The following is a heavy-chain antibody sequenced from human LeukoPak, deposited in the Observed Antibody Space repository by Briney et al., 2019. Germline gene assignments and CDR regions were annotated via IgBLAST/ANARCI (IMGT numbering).Heavy chain of an antibody. J-gene: IGHJ4*02. CDR3: ARSSGNYYQYYFDY. Sequence: SETLSLTCTVSGGSISSYYWSWIRQPPGKGLEWIGYIYYSGSTNYNPSLKSRVTISVDTSKNQFSLKLSSVTAADTAVYYCARSSGNYYQYYFDYWGQGTLITVSS. D-gene: IGHD3-10*01. CDR1: GGSISSYY. CDR2: IYYSGST. V-gene: IGHV4-59*08.